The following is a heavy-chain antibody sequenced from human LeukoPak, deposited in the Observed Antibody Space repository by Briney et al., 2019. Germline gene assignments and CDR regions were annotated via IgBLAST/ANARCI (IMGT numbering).Heavy chain of an antibody. J-gene: IGHJ4*02. V-gene: IGHV1-69*02. CDR3: ASRYYYDSSGYYYRSFDY. Sequence: SVKVSCKASGGTFSSYTISWVRQAPGQGLEWMAKTIPILGIANNAQKFQGRVTITPDKSTSTAYMELSSLRSKDTAVYYCASRYYYDSSGYYYRSFDYWGQGTLVTVSS. CDR1: GGTFSSYT. CDR2: TIPILGIA. D-gene: IGHD3-22*01.